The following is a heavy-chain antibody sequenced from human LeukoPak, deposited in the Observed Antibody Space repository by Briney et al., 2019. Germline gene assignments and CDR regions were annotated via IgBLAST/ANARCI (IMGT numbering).Heavy chain of an antibody. J-gene: IGHJ2*01. CDR1: GYTFTGYY. V-gene: IGHV1-2*06. Sequence: ASVKVSCKASGYTFTGYYMHWVRQAPGQGLEWMGRINPNSGGTNYAQKFQGRVTMTRDTSISTAYMELSRLRSDDTAVYYCAREVSTTGPRYIDLWGRGALVTVSS. D-gene: IGHD1-1*01. CDR3: AREVSTTGPRYIDL. CDR2: INPNSGGT.